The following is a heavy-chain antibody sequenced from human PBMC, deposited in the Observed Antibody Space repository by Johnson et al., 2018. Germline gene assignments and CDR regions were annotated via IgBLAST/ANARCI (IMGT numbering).Heavy chain of an antibody. D-gene: IGHD6-19*01. CDR3: AKVGSSGWSFSGGWFDP. CDR2: ISYDGSNK. J-gene: IGHJ5*02. Sequence: QVQLVESGGGVVQPGRSLRLSCAASGFTFSSYGMHWVRQAPGKGLEWVAVISYDGSNKYYADSVKGRFTIPRDNSKNTLYLQMNSLRAEDTAVYYCAKVGSSGWSFSGGWFDPWGQGTLVTVSS. V-gene: IGHV3-30*18. CDR1: GFTFSSYG.